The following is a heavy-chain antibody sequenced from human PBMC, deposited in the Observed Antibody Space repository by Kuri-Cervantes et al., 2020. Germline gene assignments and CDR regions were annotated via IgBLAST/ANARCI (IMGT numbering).Heavy chain of an antibody. CDR3: ARMIFEMPAPVGAKPHYYFDF. CDR1: NGSIRTDEQY. D-gene: IGHD3/OR15-3a*01. J-gene: IGHJ4*02. Sequence: SETLSLTCTVSNGSIRTDEQYWSWIRQPPGKGLEWNAYMYYGGRINYNSSLKSRATVSVDTSKNQFSLRLNSMTAADTAVYFCARMIFEMPAPVGAKPHYYFDFWGQGILVTVSS. CDR2: MYYGGRI. V-gene: IGHV4-61*08.